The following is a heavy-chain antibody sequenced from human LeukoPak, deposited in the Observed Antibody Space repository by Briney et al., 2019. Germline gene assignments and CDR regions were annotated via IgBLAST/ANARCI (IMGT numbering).Heavy chain of an antibody. Sequence: GGSLRLSCAASGFTFSSYGMHWVRQAPGKGLEWVSAISGSGGSTYYADSVKGRFTISRDNSKNTLYLQMNSLRAEDTAVYYCAKDRSSGWYDDAFDIWGQGTMVTVSS. CDR1: GFTFSSYG. J-gene: IGHJ3*02. CDR2: ISGSGGST. D-gene: IGHD6-19*01. CDR3: AKDRSSGWYDDAFDI. V-gene: IGHV3-23*01.